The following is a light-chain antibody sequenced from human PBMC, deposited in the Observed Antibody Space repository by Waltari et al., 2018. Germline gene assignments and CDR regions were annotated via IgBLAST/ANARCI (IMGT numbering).Light chain of an antibody. V-gene: IGKV1-9*01. CDR1: QGISSY. CDR3: QQLNIYPWT. Sequence: DIQFTQSPSFLSASVGDRVTITCRASQGISSYLAWYQQKPGNAPELLIYAASTLQGGVPSRFSGSGSAKEFTLISSSLQPEDSATYYCQQLNIYPWTFGQGTRVEIK. CDR2: AAS. J-gene: IGKJ1*01.